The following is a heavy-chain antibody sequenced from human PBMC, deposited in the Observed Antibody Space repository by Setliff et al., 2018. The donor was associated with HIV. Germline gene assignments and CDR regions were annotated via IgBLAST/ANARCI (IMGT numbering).Heavy chain of an antibody. J-gene: IGHJ3*02. CDR1: GVSISSSNYY. CDR3: AREDYYDQKGAFDI. V-gene: IGHV4-61*09. D-gene: IGHD3-22*01. CDR2: IYSSGST. Sequence: SETLSLTCSVSGVSISSSNYYWSWIRQPAGKRLEWIGHIYSSGSTNYNPSLKYNPSLKSRVTISADTSKKQFSLRVNSVTAADTAVYYCAREDYYDQKGAFDIWGQGTMVTVSS.